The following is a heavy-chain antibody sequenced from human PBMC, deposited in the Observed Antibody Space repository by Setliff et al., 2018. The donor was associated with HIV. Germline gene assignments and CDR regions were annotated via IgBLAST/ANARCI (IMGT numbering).Heavy chain of an antibody. Sequence: ASVKVSCKASGYTFTAYYMHWVRQAPGQGLEWMGWINPKSDGTNYAQKFQGRVTITADTSTDTAYMELSSLTSEDTAVYYCATEPRGFWGQGTLVTVSS. V-gene: IGHV1-2*02. CDR3: ATEPRGF. D-gene: IGHD3-22*01. CDR1: GYTFTAYY. J-gene: IGHJ4*02. CDR2: INPKSDGT.